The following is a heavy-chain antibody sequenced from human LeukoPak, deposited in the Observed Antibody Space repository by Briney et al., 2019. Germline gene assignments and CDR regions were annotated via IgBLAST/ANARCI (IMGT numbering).Heavy chain of an antibody. CDR2: ISGSGGST. D-gene: IGHD3-22*01. J-gene: IGHJ4*02. CDR1: GFTFSSYA. Sequence: GGSLRLSCAASGFTFSSYAMSWVRQAPGMGLEWVSAISGSGGSTYYADSVKGRFTISRDNSKNTLYLQMNSLRAEDTAVYYCAKERTYYYDSSGYLFGYWGQGTLVTVSS. CDR3: AKERTYYYDSSGYLFGY. V-gene: IGHV3-23*01.